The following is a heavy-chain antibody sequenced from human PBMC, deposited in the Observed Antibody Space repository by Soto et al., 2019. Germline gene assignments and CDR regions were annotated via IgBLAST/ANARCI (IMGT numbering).Heavy chain of an antibody. CDR3: AKVPVHNYCYYGMDV. D-gene: IGHD4-17*01. V-gene: IGHV3-23*01. J-gene: IGHJ6*02. CDR1: GFTFSSYA. CDR2: ISGSGGST. Sequence: GGSLRLSCAASGFTFSSYAMSWVRQAPGKGLEWVSAISGSGGSTYYADSVKGRFTISRDNSKNTLYLQMNSLRAEDTAVYYCAKVPVHNYCYYGMDVWGQGTTVTVSS.